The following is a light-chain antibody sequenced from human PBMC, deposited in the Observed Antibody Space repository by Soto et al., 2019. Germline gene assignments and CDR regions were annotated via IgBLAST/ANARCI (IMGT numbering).Light chain of an antibody. CDR3: QQYNSYWGT. Sequence: DIPMTQSPPTLSASVGDRVTITCRASQSITTWLAWYQQKPGKAPKLLIYQASNLENGVPSRFSGSGSGTDFTLTISSLQPDDFATYYCQQYNSYWGTFGQGTKVEIK. CDR1: QSITTW. CDR2: QAS. V-gene: IGKV1-5*03. J-gene: IGKJ1*01.